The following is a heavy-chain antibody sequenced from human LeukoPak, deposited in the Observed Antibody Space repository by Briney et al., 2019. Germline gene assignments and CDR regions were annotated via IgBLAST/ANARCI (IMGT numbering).Heavy chain of an antibody. Sequence: SETLSLTCTVSGGSIRSYYWSWIRQPPGKGLEWIGYIYYIGSTNNNPSLKSRVAISVDASKNQFSLKLNSVTAADTAVYYCASSRMVRGVIGNWGQGTLVTVSS. CDR1: GGSIRSYY. D-gene: IGHD3-10*01. CDR2: IYYIGST. J-gene: IGHJ4*02. CDR3: ASSRMVRGVIGN. V-gene: IGHV4-59*01.